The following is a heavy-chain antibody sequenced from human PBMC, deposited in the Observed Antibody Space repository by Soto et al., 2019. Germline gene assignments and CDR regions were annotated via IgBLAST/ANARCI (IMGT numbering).Heavy chain of an antibody. CDR3: ARDDYDFWSGLTENYYYGMDV. CDR2: ISGSGGST. Sequence: PGGSLRLSCAASGFTFSSYAMSWVRQAPGKGLEWVSAISGSGGSTYYADSVKGRFTISRDNSKNTLYLQMNSLRAEDTAVYYCARDDYDFWSGLTENYYYGMDVWGQGTTVTVSS. CDR1: GFTFSSYA. V-gene: IGHV3-23*01. J-gene: IGHJ6*02. D-gene: IGHD3-3*01.